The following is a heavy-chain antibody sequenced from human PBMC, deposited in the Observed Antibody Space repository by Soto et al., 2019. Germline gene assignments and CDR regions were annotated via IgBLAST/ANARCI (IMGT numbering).Heavy chain of an antibody. D-gene: IGHD6-13*01. Sequence: ASLKVSCKASGYTFTGYYMHWVRQAPGQGLEWMGWINPNSGGTNYAQKFQGWVTMTRDTSISTAYMELSRLRSDDTAVYYCASGQQRAFDAFDIWGQRTMVTVSS. CDR1: GYTFTGYY. V-gene: IGHV1-2*04. CDR3: ASGQQRAFDAFDI. CDR2: INPNSGGT. J-gene: IGHJ3*02.